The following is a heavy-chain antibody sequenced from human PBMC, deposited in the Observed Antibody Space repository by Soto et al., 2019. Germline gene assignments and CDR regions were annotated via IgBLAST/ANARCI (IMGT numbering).Heavy chain of an antibody. J-gene: IGHJ5*02. D-gene: IGHD1-26*01. Sequence: QPGGSLRLSCAASGLIFSNYGMHGVRQAPGKGLEWVALISHDGKNKYYADSVQGRFTISRDNSKNTLYLQMNSLRGDDTAVYYCAKDRPVKARSGSLSSWGQGTLVTVSS. V-gene: IGHV3-30*18. CDR3: AKDRPVKARSGSLSS. CDR1: GLIFSNYG. CDR2: ISHDGKNK.